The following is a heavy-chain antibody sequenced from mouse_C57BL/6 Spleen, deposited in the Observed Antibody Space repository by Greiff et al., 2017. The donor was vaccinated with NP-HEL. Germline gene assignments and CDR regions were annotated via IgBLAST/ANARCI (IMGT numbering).Heavy chain of an antibody. CDR2: ISDGGSYT. CDR1: GFTFSSYA. V-gene: IGHV5-4*03. D-gene: IGHD2-3*01. J-gene: IGHJ1*03. CDR3: ARGPYDGYYGYFDV. Sequence: EVKLMESGGGLVKPGGSLKLSCAASGFTFSSYAMSWVRQTPEKRLEWVATISDGGSYTYYPDNVKGRFTISRDNAKNKLYLQMSHLKSEDTAMYYCARGPYDGYYGYFDVWGTGTTVTVSS.